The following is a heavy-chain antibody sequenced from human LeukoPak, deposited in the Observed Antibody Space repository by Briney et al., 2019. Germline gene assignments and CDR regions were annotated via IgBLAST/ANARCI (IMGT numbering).Heavy chain of an antibody. J-gene: IGHJ6*03. D-gene: IGHD1-14*01. Sequence: QSGESLRLSCAASGFTFSNYAMHWVRQSPGKGLECVAFISYDGSKKFYVDSVKGRFTISRDDSKNTLYLQMNSLRGEDTAIYYCARERTGYYMAVWGKGTTVTISS. CDR1: GFTFSNYA. CDR2: ISYDGSKK. CDR3: ARERTGYYMAV. V-gene: IGHV3-30*02.